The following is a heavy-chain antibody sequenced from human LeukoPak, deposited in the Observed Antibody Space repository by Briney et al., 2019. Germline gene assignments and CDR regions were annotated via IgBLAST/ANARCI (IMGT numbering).Heavy chain of an antibody. CDR1: GFTFSTYG. Sequence: PGKSLRLSCAASGFTFSTYGLDWVRQAPGKGLDWVAHISYDGGKKQYADSVKGRFTISRDNSKNTLHLQMSGLTVADTALYYCARVRGNYYDNSGFPGDWGKGTLVTVSS. J-gene: IGHJ4*02. CDR2: ISYDGGKK. CDR3: ARVRGNYYDNSGFPGD. V-gene: IGHV3-30*04. D-gene: IGHD3-22*01.